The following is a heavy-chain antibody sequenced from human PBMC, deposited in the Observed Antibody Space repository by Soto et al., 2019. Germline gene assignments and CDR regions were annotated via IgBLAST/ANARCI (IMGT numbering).Heavy chain of an antibody. CDR1: GFTFSSFV. J-gene: IGHJ3*02. Sequence: AGGSLRLSCAASGFTFSSFVMHWVRQAPGKGLECVAVISYDGGSFYYAGSVKGRFTISRDNAKNSLYLQMNSLRAEDTAVYYCARDQDDSSDAFDIWGQGTMVTVSS. D-gene: IGHD3-3*01. CDR2: ISYDGGSF. CDR3: ARDQDDSSDAFDI. V-gene: IGHV3-30-3*01.